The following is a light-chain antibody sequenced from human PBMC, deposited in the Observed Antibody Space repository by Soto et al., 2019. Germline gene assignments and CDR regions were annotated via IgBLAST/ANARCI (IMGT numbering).Light chain of an antibody. CDR3: QVRDVWPS. Sequence: IVLTQSPVTLAVSPGESDILSCRASQSVSTSLAWYQHKPGQAPRLFIYDASKRAPGIPARFTGSGSGAHFPRTSSSLEPEDIAVYYCQVRDVWPSFGQGTKVEIK. J-gene: IGKJ1*01. CDR1: QSVSTS. V-gene: IGKV3-11*01. CDR2: DAS.